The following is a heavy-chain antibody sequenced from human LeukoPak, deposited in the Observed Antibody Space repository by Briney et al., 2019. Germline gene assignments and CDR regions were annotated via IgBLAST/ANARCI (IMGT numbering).Heavy chain of an antibody. CDR3: ARVGNFSSSGWYTLYYYYYYMDV. CDR2: INHSGST. Sequence: SETLSLTCAVYGGSFSGYYWSWIRQPPGKGLEWIGEINHSGSTNYNPSLKSRVTISVDTSKNQFSLKLSSVTAADTAVYYCARVGNFSSSGWYTLYYYYYYMDVWDKGTTVTVSS. J-gene: IGHJ6*03. D-gene: IGHD6-19*01. V-gene: IGHV4-34*01. CDR1: GGSFSGYY.